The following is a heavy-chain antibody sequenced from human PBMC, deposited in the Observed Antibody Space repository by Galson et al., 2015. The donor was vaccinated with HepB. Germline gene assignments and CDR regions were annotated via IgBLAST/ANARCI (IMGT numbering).Heavy chain of an antibody. D-gene: IGHD2-2*01. CDR2: IRSKAYGGTT. Sequence: SLRLSCAASGFTFGDYAMSWFRQAPGKELEWVGFIRSKAYGGTTEYAASVKGRFTISRDDSKSIAYLQMNSLKTEDTAVYYCTRRGRYCSSTSCYVDYWGQGTLVTVSS. V-gene: IGHV3-49*03. CDR3: TRRGRYCSSTSCYVDY. J-gene: IGHJ4*02. CDR1: GFTFGDYA.